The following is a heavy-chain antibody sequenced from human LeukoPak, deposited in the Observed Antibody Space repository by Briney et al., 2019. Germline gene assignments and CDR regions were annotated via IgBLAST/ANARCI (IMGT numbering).Heavy chain of an antibody. CDR2: TYYRSKWYN. J-gene: IGHJ6*03. D-gene: IGHD1-26*01. Sequence: SQTLSLTCAISGDSVSSNSVAWNWIRQSPSRGLEWLGRTYYRSKWYNDYAVSVKSRITINPDTSKNQFSLQLNSVTPEDTAVYYCARDSGSYYDYYYYMDVWGKGTTVTVSS. V-gene: IGHV6-1*01. CDR1: GDSVSSNSVA. CDR3: ARDSGSYYDYYYYMDV.